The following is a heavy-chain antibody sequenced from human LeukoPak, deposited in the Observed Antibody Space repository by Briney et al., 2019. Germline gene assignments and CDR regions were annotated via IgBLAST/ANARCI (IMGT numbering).Heavy chain of an antibody. Sequence: SGTLSLTCTVSGGSISSSSYYWGWIRQPPGKGLEWIGSIYYSGSTYYNPSLKSRVTISVDTSKNQFSLKLSSVTAADTAVYYCASTAAPGLYYYYYYMDVWGKGTTVTVSS. CDR1: GGSISSSSYY. CDR3: ASTAAPGLYYYYYYMDV. J-gene: IGHJ6*03. V-gene: IGHV4-39*01. CDR2: IYYSGST. D-gene: IGHD2-15*01.